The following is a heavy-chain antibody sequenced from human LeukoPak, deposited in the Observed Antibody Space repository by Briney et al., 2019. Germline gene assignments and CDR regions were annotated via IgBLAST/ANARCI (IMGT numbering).Heavy chain of an antibody. Sequence: GGSLRLSCAASGFTVSSNYMSWVRQAPGEGLEWVSVIYSGGSTYYADSVKGRFTISRDNSKNTLYLQMNSLRAEDTAVYYCAREIGYTYYYDSSGWFDYWGQGTWSPSPQ. CDR1: GFTVSSNY. CDR3: AREIGYTYYYDSSGWFDY. V-gene: IGHV3-53*01. D-gene: IGHD3-22*01. CDR2: IYSGGST. J-gene: IGHJ4*02.